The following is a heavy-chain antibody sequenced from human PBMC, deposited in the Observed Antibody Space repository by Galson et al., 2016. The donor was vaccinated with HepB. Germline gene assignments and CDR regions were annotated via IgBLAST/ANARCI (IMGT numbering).Heavy chain of an antibody. CDR3: ARGIPPTLLWFGEASFEY. D-gene: IGHD3-10*01. CDR2: ISHDGSKT. V-gene: IGHV3-30*03. Sequence: SLRLSCAASGFTFSSFAMHWVRQAPGKGLEWVAMISHDGSKTSFEDSVKGRFAISRDDSNNTLYLQMNSLRAEDTAVYYCARGIPPTLLWFGEASFEYWGQGTLLIVSS. J-gene: IGHJ4*02. CDR1: GFTFSSFA.